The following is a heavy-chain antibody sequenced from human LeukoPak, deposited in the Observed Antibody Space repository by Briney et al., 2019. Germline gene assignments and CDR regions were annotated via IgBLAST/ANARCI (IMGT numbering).Heavy chain of an antibody. CDR3: ARAPLSGYCSSTSCYTPDWFDP. D-gene: IGHD2-2*02. V-gene: IGHV4-59*01. J-gene: IGHJ5*02. CDR1: GGSISSYY. CDR2: IYYSGST. Sequence: PSETLSLTCTVSGGSISSYYWSWIRQPPGKGLEWIGYIYYSGSTNCNPSLKSRVTISVDTSKNQFSLKLSSVTAADTAVYYCARAPLSGYCSSTSCYTPDWFDPWGQGTLVTVSS.